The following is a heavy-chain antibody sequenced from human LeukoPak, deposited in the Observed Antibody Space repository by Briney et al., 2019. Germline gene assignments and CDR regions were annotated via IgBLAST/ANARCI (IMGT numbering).Heavy chain of an antibody. V-gene: IGHV4-39*07. CDR3: ARPIAAAGLWFYYMDV. CDR2: MYYSGNT. J-gene: IGHJ6*03. D-gene: IGHD6-13*01. Sequence: SETLSLTCTVSGGSISSSRDYWGWIRQPPGKGLEWIRNMYYSGNTYYNPSLKSRVTISLDTSKNQFSLKLTSVTAADTAVYYCARPIAAAGLWFYYMDVWGKGTTVTVSS. CDR1: GGSISSSRDY.